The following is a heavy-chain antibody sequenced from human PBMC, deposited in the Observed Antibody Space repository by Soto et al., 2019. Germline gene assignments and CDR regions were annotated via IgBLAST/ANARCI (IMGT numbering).Heavy chain of an antibody. D-gene: IGHD6-19*01. J-gene: IGHJ4*02. Sequence: QVQLVESGGGVVQPGRSLRLSCAASGFTFSSYALHWVRQAPGKGLEWATVISYDGSNKYYADSVKGRFTISRDNSKKKLYLQMSSLRAEDTAVYYCAKYLGASGWYGIDSWGQGTLSTVSS. V-gene: IGHV3-30*18. CDR2: ISYDGSNK. CDR3: AKYLGASGWYGIDS. CDR1: GFTFSSYA.